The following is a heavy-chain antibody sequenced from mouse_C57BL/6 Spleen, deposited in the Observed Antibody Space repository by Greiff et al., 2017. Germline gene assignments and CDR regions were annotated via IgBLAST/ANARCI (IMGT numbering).Heavy chain of an antibody. CDR3: AAHYYGHYYAVDD. D-gene: IGHD1-1*01. CDR2: INPSNGGT. J-gene: IGHJ4*01. Sequence: VKLQQPGTELVKPGASVKLSCKASGYTFTSYWMHWVKQRPGQGLEWIGNINPSNGGTNYNEKFKSKATLTVDKSSSTAYMQLSSLTTEDSAVYYCAAHYYGHYYAVDDWGQGTTVTVSS. CDR1: GYTFTSYW. V-gene: IGHV1-53*01.